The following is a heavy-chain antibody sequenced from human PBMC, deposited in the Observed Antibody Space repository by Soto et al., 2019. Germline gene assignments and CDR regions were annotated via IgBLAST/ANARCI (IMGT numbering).Heavy chain of an antibody. CDR1: GGSISGSY. CDR3: ARTLPNRQLFDS. Sequence: SETLSLTCIVSGGSISGSYWSWIRQPPGKGLERIGYIYYSGSTDYNPSLKSRVTISVDTSKNQFSLKLSSVTAADTAVYYCARTLPNRQLFDSWSQGTLVTVSS. D-gene: IGHD1-1*01. CDR2: IYYSGST. V-gene: IGHV4-59*01. J-gene: IGHJ4*02.